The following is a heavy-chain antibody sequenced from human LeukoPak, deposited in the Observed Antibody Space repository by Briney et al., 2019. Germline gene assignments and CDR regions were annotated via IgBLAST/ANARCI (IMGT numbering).Heavy chain of an antibody. V-gene: IGHV3-74*01. CDR3: SAGAPFEY. CDR1: GFSLSGYW. J-gene: IGHJ4*02. Sequence: GGSLRLSCVASGFSLSGYWMYWVRQAPGKGLMYISRNNGDGSTTNYADVVKGRFTMSSDNVKNTLYLQMNSLRVEDTAVYYCSAGAPFEYWGQGTLVTVSS. D-gene: IGHD7-27*01. CDR2: NNGDGSTT.